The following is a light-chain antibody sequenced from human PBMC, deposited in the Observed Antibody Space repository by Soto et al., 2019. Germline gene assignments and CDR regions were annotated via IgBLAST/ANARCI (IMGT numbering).Light chain of an antibody. J-gene: IGKJ5*01. CDR2: GAS. CDR3: QQYGSSLSIT. V-gene: IGKV3-20*01. CDR1: QSVSSSY. Sequence: EIGLTQSPGTLSLCPGERATLSCRASQSVSSSYLAWYQQKPGQAPRLLIYGASSRATGVPDRFSGSGSGTDFTLTISRLEPEDFAVYYCQQYGSSLSITFGQGTRLEIK.